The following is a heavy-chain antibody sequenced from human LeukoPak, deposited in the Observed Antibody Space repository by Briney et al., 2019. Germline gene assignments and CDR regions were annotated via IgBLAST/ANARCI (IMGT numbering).Heavy chain of an antibody. D-gene: IGHD4-17*01. CDR2: ISSRSSAT. V-gene: IGHV3-48*02. CDR1: GFTFSTYS. Sequence: GGSLRLSCAASGFTFSTYSMNWVRQAPGKGLEWVAYISSRSSATYYADSVRGRFTISRDNAKNSLYLQMNSLRDEDTAVYYCARGTGDPQRFDPWGQGTLVTVSS. J-gene: IGHJ5*02. CDR3: ARGTGDPQRFDP.